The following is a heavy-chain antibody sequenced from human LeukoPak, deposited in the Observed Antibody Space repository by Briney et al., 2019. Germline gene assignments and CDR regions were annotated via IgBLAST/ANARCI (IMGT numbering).Heavy chain of an antibody. Sequence: GGSLRLSCAASGFSFTTYGMHWVRQAPGKGLEWVALIWYDGSNKFYADSVRGRFTISRDNSKNTLYLQMNSLRAEDTALYYCAKAAYILTGYYHFDYWGQGTLVTVSS. CDR1: GFSFTTYG. J-gene: IGHJ4*02. D-gene: IGHD3-9*01. V-gene: IGHV3-30*02. CDR2: IWYDGSNK. CDR3: AKAAYILTGYYHFDY.